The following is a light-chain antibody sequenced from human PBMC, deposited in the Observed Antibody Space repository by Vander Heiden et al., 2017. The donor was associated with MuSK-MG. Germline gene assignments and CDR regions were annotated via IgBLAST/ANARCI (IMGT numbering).Light chain of an antibody. J-gene: IGLJ3*02. V-gene: IGLV2-14*01. CDR3: MSCTNRNTWL. CDR2: EVS. Sequence: QSALTQPASVSGSPDQSIALPFTRTSSDVGGYNHVSWYQHHPGKAPKLIIYEVSRRPSGVSDRFSGSKSGNTASLTISGLQAEDEGDYYCMSCTNRNTWLFGGGTQLTVL. CDR1: SSDVGGYNH.